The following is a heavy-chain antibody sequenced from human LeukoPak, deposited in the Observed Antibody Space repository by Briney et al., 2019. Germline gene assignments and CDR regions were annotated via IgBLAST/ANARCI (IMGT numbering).Heavy chain of an antibody. CDR3: ARALVGATVHFLH. CDR2: IYYSGST. Sequence: SETLSLTCTVSGGSVSSGSYYWSWIRQPPGKGLEWIGYIYYSGSTNYNPSLKSRVTISVDTSKNQFSLKLSSVTAADTAVYYCARALVGATVHFLHWGQGTLVTVSS. J-gene: IGHJ1*01. V-gene: IGHV4-61*01. CDR1: GGSVSSGSYY. D-gene: IGHD1-26*01.